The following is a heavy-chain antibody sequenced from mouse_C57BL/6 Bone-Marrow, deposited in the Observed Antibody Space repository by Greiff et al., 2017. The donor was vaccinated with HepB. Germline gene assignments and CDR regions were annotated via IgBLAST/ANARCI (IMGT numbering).Heavy chain of an antibody. CDR3: ARGDFY. V-gene: IGHV1-76*01. CDR1: GYTFTDYY. CDR2: IYPGSGNT. J-gene: IGHJ2*01. Sequence: VQLQQSGAELVRPGASVKLSCKASGYTFTDYYINWVKQRPGQGLEWIARIYPGSGNTYYNEKFKGKATLTAEKSSSTAYMQLSSLTSEDSAVYFCARGDFYWGQGTTLTVSS.